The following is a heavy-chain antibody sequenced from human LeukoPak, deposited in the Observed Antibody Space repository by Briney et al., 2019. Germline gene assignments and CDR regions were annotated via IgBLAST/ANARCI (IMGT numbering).Heavy chain of an antibody. D-gene: IGHD3-10*01. CDR3: ARGFGSGNYYGWFDP. CDR2: IHDSGST. Sequence: RPSETLSLTRTVSGGSISSGDYHWNWIRQPPGKGLEWIGFIHDSGSTLYNPSLKSRIIISRDVSRNQLSLQLTSVTAADTAVYYCARGFGSGNYYGWFDPWGQGALVTVSS. J-gene: IGHJ5*02. V-gene: IGHV4-30-4*01. CDR1: GGSISSGDYH.